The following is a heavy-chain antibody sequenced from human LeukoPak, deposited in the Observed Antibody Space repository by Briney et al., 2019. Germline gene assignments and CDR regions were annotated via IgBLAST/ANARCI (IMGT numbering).Heavy chain of an antibody. CDR1: GFTFSDYY. V-gene: IGHV3-11*01. J-gene: IGHJ4*02. CDR3: ARDIGRSGYFHPLRSAAYYFDY. D-gene: IGHD3-22*01. CDR2: ICSSGSTI. Sequence: GGSLRLSCAASGFTFSDYYMSWIRQAPGKGLEWVSYICSSGSTIYYADSVKGRFTISRDNAKNSLYLQMNSLRAEDTAVYYCARDIGRSGYFHPLRSAAYYFDYWGQGTLVTVSS.